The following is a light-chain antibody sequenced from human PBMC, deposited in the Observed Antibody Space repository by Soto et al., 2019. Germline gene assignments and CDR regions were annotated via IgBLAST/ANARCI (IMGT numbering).Light chain of an antibody. CDR1: SGHSSYI. CDR3: ETWDSNTSVL. Sequence: QSVLTQSSSASASLGSSVKLTCTLSSGHSSYIIAWHQQQPGKAPRYLMKLEGSGSYNKGSGVPDRFSGSSSGADRYLTISNLQSEDEADYYCETWDSNTSVLFGGGTKLTVL. CDR2: LEGSGSY. V-gene: IGLV4-60*03. J-gene: IGLJ2*01.